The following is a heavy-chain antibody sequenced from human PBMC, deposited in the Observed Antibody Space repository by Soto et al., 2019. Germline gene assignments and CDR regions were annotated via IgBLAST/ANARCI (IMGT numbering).Heavy chain of an antibody. D-gene: IGHD1-20*01. CDR2: IWYDGSNK. Sequence: GGSLRLSCAASGFTFSSYGMHWVRQAPGKGLEWVAVIWYDGSNKYYADSVKGRFTISRDNSKNTLYLQMNSLRAEDTAVYYCAKDLSITGTTGFDYWGQGTLVTVSS. CDR3: AKDLSITGTTGFDY. V-gene: IGHV3-30*02. J-gene: IGHJ4*02. CDR1: GFTFSSYG.